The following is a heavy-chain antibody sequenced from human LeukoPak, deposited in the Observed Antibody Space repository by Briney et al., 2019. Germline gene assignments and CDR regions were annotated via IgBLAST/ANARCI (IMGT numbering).Heavy chain of an antibody. D-gene: IGHD3-22*01. Sequence: GGSLRLSCAASGFTFSSDSMNWVRQAPGKGLEWVSSISSSSSYIYYADSVKGRFTISRDNAKNSLYLQMNSLRAEDTAVYYCARDFHYYDSSGYQNWFDPWGQGTLVTVSS. V-gene: IGHV3-21*01. CDR2: ISSSSSYI. J-gene: IGHJ5*02. CDR1: GFTFSSDS. CDR3: ARDFHYYDSSGYQNWFDP.